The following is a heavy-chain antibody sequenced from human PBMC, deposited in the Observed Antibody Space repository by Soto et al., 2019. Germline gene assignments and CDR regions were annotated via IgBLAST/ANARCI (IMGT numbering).Heavy chain of an antibody. Sequence: QVQLVQSGAEVKKTGASVKVSCKDSGYTFTSYGISWVRQAPGQGLEWMGWISAYNGNTNYAQTLQGRVTMTTDTSKSTVYMELRRLISDATDVYYCARVEKEYYGGKSVTAFDIWGQGTMVTVSS. J-gene: IGHJ3*02. CDR2: ISAYNGNT. CDR1: GYTFTSYG. D-gene: IGHD4-17*01. CDR3: ARVEKEYYGGKSVTAFDI. V-gene: IGHV1-18*01.